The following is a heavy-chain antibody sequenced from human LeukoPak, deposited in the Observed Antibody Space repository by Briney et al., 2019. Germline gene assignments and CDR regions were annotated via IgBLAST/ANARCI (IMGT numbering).Heavy chain of an antibody. CDR3: ATLRFLEWLFLYYFDY. CDR1: GYTFTSYG. V-gene: IGHV1-18*01. CDR2: ISGYNGNT. J-gene: IGHJ4*02. Sequence: ASVKVSCKASGYTFTSYGISWVRQAPGQGLEWMGWISGYNGNTNYAQKFQGRVTMTEDTSTDTAYMELSSLRSEDTAVYYCATLRFLEWLFLYYFDYWGQGTLVTVSS. D-gene: IGHD3-3*01.